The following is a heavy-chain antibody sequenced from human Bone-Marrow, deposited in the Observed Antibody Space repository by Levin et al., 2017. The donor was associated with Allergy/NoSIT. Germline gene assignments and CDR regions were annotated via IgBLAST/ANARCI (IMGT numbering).Heavy chain of an antibody. CDR2: INPNSGGT. CDR3: AREGNQNGMDV. Sequence: KTGGSLRLSCKASGSSFTGYYMHWVRQAPGQGLEWMGRINPNSGGTNYAQKFQGRVTMTRDTSISTGYMELSRLRSDDTAVYYCAREGNQNGMDVWGQGTTVTVSS. D-gene: IGHD3-10*01. V-gene: IGHV1-2*06. CDR1: GSSFTGYY. J-gene: IGHJ6*02.